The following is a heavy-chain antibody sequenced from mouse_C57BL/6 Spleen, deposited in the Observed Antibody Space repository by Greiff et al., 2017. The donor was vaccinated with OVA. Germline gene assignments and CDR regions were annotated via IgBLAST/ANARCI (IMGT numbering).Heavy chain of an antibody. CDR3: ARGGVLWFAY. Sequence: VQLQQSGAELVRPGPSVKVSCKASGYAFTNYLIEWVKQRPGQGLEWIGVINPGSGGTNYNEKFKGKATLTADKSSSTAYMQLSSLTSEDSAVYFCARGGVLWFAYWGQGTLVTVSA. CDR2: INPGSGGT. V-gene: IGHV1-54*01. CDR1: GYAFTNYL. J-gene: IGHJ3*01.